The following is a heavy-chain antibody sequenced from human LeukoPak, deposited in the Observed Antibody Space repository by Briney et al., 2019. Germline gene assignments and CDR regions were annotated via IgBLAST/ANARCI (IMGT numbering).Heavy chain of an antibody. Sequence: SVNVSCKASGGTFSSYAISWVRQAPGQGLEWMGGIIPIFGTANYAQKFQGRVTITADESTSTAYMELSSLRSEDTAVYYCAYPNYWYYYGMDVWGQGTTVTVSS. CDR2: IIPIFGTA. J-gene: IGHJ6*02. CDR1: GGTFSSYA. CDR3: AYPNYWYYYGMDV. D-gene: IGHD1-7*01. V-gene: IGHV1-69*01.